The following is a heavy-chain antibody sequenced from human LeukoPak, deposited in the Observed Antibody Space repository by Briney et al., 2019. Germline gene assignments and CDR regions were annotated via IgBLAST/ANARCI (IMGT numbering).Heavy chain of an antibody. V-gene: IGHV4-61*02. CDR3: ARADSSSGWAYFVY. D-gene: IGHD6-6*01. CDR2: IYTSGST. J-gene: IGHJ4*02. CDR1: GGSISSGSYY. Sequence: PSQTLSLTCTVSGGSISSGSYYWSWIRQPAGKGLEWIGRIYTSGSTNYNPSLKSRVTISVDTSKNQFSLKLSSVTAADTAVYYCARADSSSGWAYFVYWGQGTLVTVSS.